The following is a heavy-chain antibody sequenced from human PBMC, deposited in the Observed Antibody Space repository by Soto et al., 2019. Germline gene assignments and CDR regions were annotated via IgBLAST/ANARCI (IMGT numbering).Heavy chain of an antibody. Sequence: PGGSLRLSCAASGFTFSSYSMNWVRQAPGKGLEWVSYISSSSSTIYYADSVKGRFTISRDNAKNSLYLQMNSLRAEDTAVYYCARGEFLEWPPEGFDPWGQGTLVTVSS. D-gene: IGHD3-3*01. CDR1: GFTFSSYS. J-gene: IGHJ5*02. CDR3: ARGEFLEWPPEGFDP. V-gene: IGHV3-48*01. CDR2: ISSSSSTI.